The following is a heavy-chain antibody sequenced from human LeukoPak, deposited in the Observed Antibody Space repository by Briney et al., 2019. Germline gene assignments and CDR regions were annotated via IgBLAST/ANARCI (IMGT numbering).Heavy chain of an antibody. V-gene: IGHV4-31*03. CDR1: GGSISSGGYY. J-gene: IGHJ4*02. D-gene: IGHD6-19*01. CDR3: ARDNEWLDY. CDR2: IYYTGST. Sequence: SQTLSLTCTVSGGSISSGGYYWSWIRQHPGKGLEWIGHIYYTGSTYYNPSHKSRVTISSETSKNQFSLKLSSVTAADTAVYYCARDNEWLDYWGRETWSSSPQ.